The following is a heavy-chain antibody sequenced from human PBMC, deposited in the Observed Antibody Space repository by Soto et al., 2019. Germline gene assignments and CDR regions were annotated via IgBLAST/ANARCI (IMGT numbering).Heavy chain of an antibody. J-gene: IGHJ4*02. CDR1: GFNFDAYA. CDR3: AKDGGHCSGVDCFFDT. D-gene: IGHD2-21*02. CDR2: LKWNGDNV. V-gene: IGHV3-9*01. Sequence: EVQLVESGGGLVQPGRSLRLSCAASGFNFDAYAMHWVRQAPGKGLEWVSGLKWNGDNVGYADSVRGRFTISRDNAKNSLYLQMNSLRVEDTAFYYCAKDGGHCSGVDCFFDTWGQGTLVTGYS.